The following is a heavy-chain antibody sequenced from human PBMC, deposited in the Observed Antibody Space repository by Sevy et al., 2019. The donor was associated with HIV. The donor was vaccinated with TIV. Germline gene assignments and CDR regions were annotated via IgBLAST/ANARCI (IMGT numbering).Heavy chain of an antibody. CDR1: GFRFSSDW. CDR2: INGDGSST. V-gene: IGHV3-74*01. D-gene: IGHD2-15*01. CDR3: ARGAAPQNY. Sequence: GGSLRLSCAASGFRFSSDWMHWVRQAPGKGLVWVSRINGDGSSTVYADSMKGRFTISRDNAKNTLFLQMNYLRAEDTAVYFCARGAAPQNYWGQGTMVTVSS. J-gene: IGHJ4*02.